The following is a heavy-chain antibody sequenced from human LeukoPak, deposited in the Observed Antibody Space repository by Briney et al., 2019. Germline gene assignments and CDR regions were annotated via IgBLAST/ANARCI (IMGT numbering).Heavy chain of an antibody. D-gene: IGHD3-22*01. Sequence: PGGSLRLSCAASGFTLSDYYMSWIRQAPGKGLEWVSYIGSSGSTIYYVDSVKGRFTISRDNSKNTLYLQMNSLRAEDTAVYYCASDYHDTRAFDIWGQGTMVTVSS. CDR1: GFTLSDYY. V-gene: IGHV3-11*01. CDR2: IGSSGSTI. J-gene: IGHJ3*02. CDR3: ASDYHDTRAFDI.